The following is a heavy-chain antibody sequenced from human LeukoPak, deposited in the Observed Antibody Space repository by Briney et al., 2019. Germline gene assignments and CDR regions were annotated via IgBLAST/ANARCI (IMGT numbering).Heavy chain of an antibody. V-gene: IGHV3-7*01. CDR3: ARVTVLDYYDSSGYFRWFDP. D-gene: IGHD3-22*01. CDR1: GFTFSRFW. Sequence: PGGSLRLSCADSGFTFSRFWMSWVRQAPGKGLEWVANIKQDGSEKYYVDSVKGRFTISRDNAKNSLYLQMNSLRAEDTAVYYCARVTVLDYYDSSGYFRWFDPWGQGTLVTVSS. CDR2: IKQDGSEK. J-gene: IGHJ5*02.